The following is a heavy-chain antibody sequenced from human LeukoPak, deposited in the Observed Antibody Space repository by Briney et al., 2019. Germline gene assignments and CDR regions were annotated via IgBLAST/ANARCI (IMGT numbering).Heavy chain of an antibody. CDR3: ARDTGSSPGDY. CDR2: INPNSDGT. CDR1: GYTFTGYY. D-gene: IGHD1-26*01. Sequence: ASVKVSCKASGYTFTGYYIHWVRQAPGQGLEWMGWINPNSDGTNYAQNFQGRVTMTRDTSISTAYMELSRLRSDDTAVYYCARDTGSSPGDYWGQGTLVTVSS. V-gene: IGHV1-2*02. J-gene: IGHJ4*02.